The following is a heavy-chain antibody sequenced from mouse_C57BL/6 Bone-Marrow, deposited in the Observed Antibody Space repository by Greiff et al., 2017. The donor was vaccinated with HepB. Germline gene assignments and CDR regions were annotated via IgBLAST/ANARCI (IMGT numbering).Heavy chain of an antibody. J-gene: IGHJ2*01. CDR3: ARQTTVDLDY. CDR2: ISSGGSYT. D-gene: IGHD1-1*01. V-gene: IGHV5-6*01. CDR1: GFTFSSYG. Sequence: EVQRVESGGDLVKPGGSLKLSCAASGFTFSSYGMSWVRQTPDKRLEWVATISSGGSYTYYPDSVKGRFTISRDNAKNTQYLQMSSLKSEDTAMYYCARQTTVDLDYWGQGTTLTVSS.